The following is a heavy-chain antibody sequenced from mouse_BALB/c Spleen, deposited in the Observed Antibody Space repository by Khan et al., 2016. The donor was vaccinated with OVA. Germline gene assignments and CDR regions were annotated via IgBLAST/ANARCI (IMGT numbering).Heavy chain of an antibody. J-gene: IGHJ2*01. CDR2: ISYSGNT. CDR1: GYSITTDYA. CDR3: ARVYGGDFDY. V-gene: IGHV3-2*02. D-gene: IGHD1-1*01. Sequence: EVQLVESGPGLVKPSQSLSLTCTVTGYSITTDYAWNWIRQFPGNKLEWMGYISYSGNTKYNQSLKSRISITRDTSKNQFFLQLKSVTTEDTARYDCARVYGGDFDYWGQGTTLTVAS.